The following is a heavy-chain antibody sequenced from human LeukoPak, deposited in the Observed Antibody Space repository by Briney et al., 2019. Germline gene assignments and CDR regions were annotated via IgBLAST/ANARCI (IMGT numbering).Heavy chain of an antibody. D-gene: IGHD3-22*01. V-gene: IGHV4-34*01. CDR2: INHSGST. J-gene: IGHJ4*02. CDR1: GGSFSGYY. Sequence: KPSETLPLTCAVYGGSFSGYYWSWIRQPPGKGLEWIGEINHSGSTNYNPSLKSRVTISVDTSKNQFSLKLSSVTAADTAVYYCARTGNHYYYDSSGYYVFDYWGQGTLVTVSS. CDR3: ARTGNHYYYDSSGYYVFDY.